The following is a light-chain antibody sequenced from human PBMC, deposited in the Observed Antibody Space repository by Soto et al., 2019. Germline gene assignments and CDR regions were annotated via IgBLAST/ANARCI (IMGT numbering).Light chain of an antibody. CDR3: QRYNNWPLA. J-gene: IGKJ4*01. CDR2: GAS. CDR1: QSVASS. Sequence: EIMMTQSPATLSVSPGERVTLSCRAGQSVASSLAWYQQKPGQAPRLLIYGASTRATGIPARFSGSGSGTEFTLTNSSLQSEDFAVYYCQRYNNWPLAFGGGTK. V-gene: IGKV3D-15*01.